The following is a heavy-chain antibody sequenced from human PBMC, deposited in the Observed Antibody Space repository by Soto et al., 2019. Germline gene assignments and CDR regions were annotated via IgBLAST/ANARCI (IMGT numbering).Heavy chain of an antibody. J-gene: IGHJ4*02. Sequence: PGGSLRLSCVASGFSFSVYTMNWFRQAPGQALEWLSFITQTGGDTYYADSVKGRFTISRDNAKNSLYMELNNLRAEDTAVYYCARDLGWAFDYWGRGTLVTV. CDR2: ITQTGGDT. CDR3: ARDLGWAFDY. V-gene: IGHV3-21*05. CDR1: GFSFSVYT. D-gene: IGHD6-19*01.